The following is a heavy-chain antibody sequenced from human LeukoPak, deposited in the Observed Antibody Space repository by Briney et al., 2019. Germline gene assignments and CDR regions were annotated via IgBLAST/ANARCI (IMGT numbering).Heavy chain of an antibody. CDR3: ARARMVRGVTIDY. J-gene: IGHJ4*02. D-gene: IGHD3-10*01. CDR2: INHSGST. Sequence: SETLSLTCAVNGGSFSGYYWIWIRQPPGKGLEWIGEINHSGSTNYNPSLKSRVTISVDTSKNQFSLKLSSVTAADTAVYYCARARMVRGVTIDYWGQGTLVTVSS. CDR1: GGSFSGYY. V-gene: IGHV4-34*01.